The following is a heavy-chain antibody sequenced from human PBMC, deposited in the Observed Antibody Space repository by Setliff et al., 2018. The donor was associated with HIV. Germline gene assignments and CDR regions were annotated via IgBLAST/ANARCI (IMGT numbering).Heavy chain of an antibody. CDR2: IYYSGST. V-gene: IGHV4-39*01. Sequence: SETLSLTCTVSGGSISNSRYYWSWIRQPPGKGLEWIGSIYYSGSTYYNPSLKSRVTISVDTSKNQFSLKLSSVTAADAAVYYCASRVYYYESSGYLREEGFDPWGQGTLVTVSS. CDR3: ASRVYYYESSGYLREEGFDP. D-gene: IGHD3-22*01. CDR1: GGSISNSRYY. J-gene: IGHJ5*02.